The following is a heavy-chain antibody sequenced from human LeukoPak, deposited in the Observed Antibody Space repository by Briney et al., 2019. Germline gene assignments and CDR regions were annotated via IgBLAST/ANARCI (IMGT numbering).Heavy chain of an antibody. D-gene: IGHD3-10*01. Sequence: SVKVSRKASGGTSISYAINWVRQAPGQGLEWMGEIIPMFGTATYAQKFQGRVTITADESTSTAYMELSSLRSEDTAVYYCARGPYGSGNYLHYFDYWGQGTPVTVSS. CDR2: IIPMFGTA. J-gene: IGHJ4*02. CDR1: GGTSISYA. V-gene: IGHV1-69*13. CDR3: ARGPYGSGNYLHYFDY.